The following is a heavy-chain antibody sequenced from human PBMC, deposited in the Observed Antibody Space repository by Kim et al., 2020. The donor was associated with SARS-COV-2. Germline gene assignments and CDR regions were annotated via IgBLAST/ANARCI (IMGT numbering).Heavy chain of an antibody. CDR1: GYRISNYY. Sequence: ASVKVSCKASGYRISNYYVHWVRQAPGQGLEWMGIINPSGDGPSYAQKFQGRVTMTRDSSTSTVYMELSSLRSEDTAIYYCASTFGLMVYAPLAYWGQGT. V-gene: IGHV1-46*01. CDR3: ASTFGLMVYAPLAY. J-gene: IGHJ4*02. D-gene: IGHD2-8*01. CDR2: INPSGDGP.